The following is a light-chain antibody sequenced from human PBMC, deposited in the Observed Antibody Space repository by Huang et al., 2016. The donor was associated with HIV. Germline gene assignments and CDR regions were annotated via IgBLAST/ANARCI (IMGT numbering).Light chain of an antibody. V-gene: IGKV3-20*01. CDR1: QSVRSAY. J-gene: IGKJ1*01. Sequence: ELVLTQFPGTLSLSPGEGATLSCRASQSVRSAYLAWYQQRPGQAPRLLIYGASRRPNGISDRFSGRGSGTDFTLTISRLEPEDFAVYYCQQYDDSLWTFGPGTKVEI. CDR3: QQYDDSLWT. CDR2: GAS.